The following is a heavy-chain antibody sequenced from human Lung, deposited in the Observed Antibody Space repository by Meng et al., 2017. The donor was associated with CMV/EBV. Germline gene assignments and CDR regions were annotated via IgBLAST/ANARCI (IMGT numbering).Heavy chain of an antibody. D-gene: IGHD1-26*01. CDR3: ARVDRAVDY. CDR1: GASITSDDDF. Sequence: SETLSLTCTVSGASITSDDDFWIWIRQPPGKSLEWIGYIHYSGSSHYNASLKSRLTMSVDTPKNQFSLKLNSVTAADTAVYYCARVDRAVDYWGQGTLVTVSS. J-gene: IGHJ4*02. V-gene: IGHV4-30-4*08. CDR2: IHYSGSS.